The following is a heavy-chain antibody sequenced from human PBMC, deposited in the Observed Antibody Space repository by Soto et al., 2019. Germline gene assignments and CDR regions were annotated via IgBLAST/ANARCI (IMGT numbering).Heavy chain of an antibody. D-gene: IGHD2-8*02. Sequence: EVQLLESGGGLVQPGGSLRLSCAGSGFTFSSYAMSWVRQAPGKGLEWVSGISDSDGSTYYADSVKGRFTISRDNSKNTLYLQAKSLRAEDTAVYYCAKGQTGGNGMGLFDPWGQGTLVTVSS. CDR3: AKGQTGGNGMGLFDP. CDR2: ISDSDGST. CDR1: GFTFSSYA. J-gene: IGHJ5*02. V-gene: IGHV3-23*01.